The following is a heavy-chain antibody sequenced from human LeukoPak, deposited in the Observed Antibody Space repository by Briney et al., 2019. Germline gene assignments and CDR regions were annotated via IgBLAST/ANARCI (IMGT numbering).Heavy chain of an antibody. D-gene: IGHD1-1*01. CDR3: AKVSTTGTTFDY. J-gene: IGHJ4*02. CDR1: GFTFSSYW. V-gene: IGHV3-74*01. Sequence: PGGSLRLSCAASGFTFSSYWMHWVRQAPGKGLVWVSRINSDGSSTSYADSVKGRFTISRDNAKNTLYLQMNSLRAEDTAVYYCAKVSTTGTTFDYWGQGALVTVSS. CDR2: INSDGSST.